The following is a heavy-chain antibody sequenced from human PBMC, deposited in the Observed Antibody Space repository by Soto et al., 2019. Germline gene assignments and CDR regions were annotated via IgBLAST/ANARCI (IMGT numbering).Heavy chain of an antibody. J-gene: IGHJ6*02. Sequence: SETLSLTCTVSGGSISSGDYYWSWIRQPPGKGLEWIGYIYYSGSTYYNPSLRSRVTISVDTSKNQFSLKLSSVTAADTAVYYCDREVVQYAMDVWGQGTTVTVSS. CDR1: GGSISSGDYY. D-gene: IGHD2-2*01. CDR2: IYYSGST. V-gene: IGHV4-30-4*01. CDR3: DREVVQYAMDV.